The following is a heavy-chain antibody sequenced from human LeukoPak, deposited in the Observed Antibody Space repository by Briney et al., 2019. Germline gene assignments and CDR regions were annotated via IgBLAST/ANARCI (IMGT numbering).Heavy chain of an antibody. D-gene: IGHD2-2*01. CDR3: TRDSPRVNCSSTSCYLYYFDY. CDR1: GFTFSSYA. J-gene: IGHJ4*02. V-gene: IGHV3-30*09. Sequence: PGRSLSLSCAASGFTFSSYAMHWVRQAPGKGLEWVAVISYDGSNKYYADSVKGRFAISRDNSKNTLYLQMDSLRAEDTAVYYCTRDSPRVNCSSTSCYLYYFDYWGQGTLVTVSS. CDR2: ISYDGSNK.